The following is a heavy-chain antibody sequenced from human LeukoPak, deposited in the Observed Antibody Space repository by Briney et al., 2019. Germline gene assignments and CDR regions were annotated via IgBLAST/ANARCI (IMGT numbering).Heavy chain of an antibody. Sequence: GGSLRLSCEASEFTFSSYAMSWVRQAPGKGLEWVSAISGSGGRIYYADSVKGRFTISRDNSKNTLNLQMNSLRAEDTAVYYCAKAINNMATAPEYWGQGALVTVSS. J-gene: IGHJ4*02. CDR1: EFTFSSYA. CDR2: ISGSGGRI. CDR3: AKAINNMATAPEY. V-gene: IGHV3-23*01. D-gene: IGHD1/OR15-1a*01.